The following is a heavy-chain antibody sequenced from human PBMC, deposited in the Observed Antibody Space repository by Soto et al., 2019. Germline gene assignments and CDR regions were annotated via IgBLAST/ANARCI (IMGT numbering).Heavy chain of an antibody. J-gene: IGHJ3*02. D-gene: IGHD3-3*01. CDR2: ISGSGGST. V-gene: IGHV3-23*01. Sequence: GGSLRLSCAASGFTFSSYAMSWVRQAPGKGLAWVSAISGSGGSTYYADSVKGRFTISRDNSKNTLYLQMNSLRAEDTAVYYCAKVLGIYDFWSGYYDAFDIWGQGTMVTVSS. CDR1: GFTFSSYA. CDR3: AKVLGIYDFWSGYYDAFDI.